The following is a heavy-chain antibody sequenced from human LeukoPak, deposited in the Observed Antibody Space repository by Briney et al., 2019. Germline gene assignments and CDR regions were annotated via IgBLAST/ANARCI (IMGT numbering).Heavy chain of an antibody. V-gene: IGHV3-33*06. Sequence: RAGGSLRLSCAASGFNYNDNDMDWVRQAPGKGLEWVAVMWDDGSNKYYAESVKGRLTISRDISKNMLYLKMNSLRVEDTAVYHGAKERGGQDWDFDLWGRGTLVTVSS. D-gene: IGHD3-10*01. CDR3: AKERGGQDWDFDL. CDR1: GFNYNDND. J-gene: IGHJ2*01. CDR2: MWDDGSNK.